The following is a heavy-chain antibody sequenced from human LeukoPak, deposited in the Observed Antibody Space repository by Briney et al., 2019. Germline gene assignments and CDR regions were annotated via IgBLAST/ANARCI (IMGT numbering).Heavy chain of an antibody. CDR1: GFTFSNYA. Sequence: GGSLRLSCAASGFTFSNYAMSWVRQAPGKGLEWVSAISGSGGSTYYADSVKGRFTISRDNSKNTLYLQMNSLRAEDTAVYYCARVSFGELFTIDYWGQGNMVTVSS. CDR3: ARVSFGELFTIDY. V-gene: IGHV3-23*01. J-gene: IGHJ4*02. D-gene: IGHD3-10*01. CDR2: ISGSGGST.